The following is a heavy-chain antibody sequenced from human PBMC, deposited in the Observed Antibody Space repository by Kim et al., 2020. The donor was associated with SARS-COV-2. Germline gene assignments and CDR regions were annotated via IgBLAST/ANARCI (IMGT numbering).Heavy chain of an antibody. D-gene: IGHD3-10*01. Sequence: GGSLRLSCAASGFTFSSYAMHWVRQAPGKGLEWVAVISYDGSNKYYADSVKGRFTISRDNSKNTLYLQMNSLRAEDTAVYYCASTMVRGLNNWFDPWGQGTLVTVSS. V-gene: IGHV3-30*04. CDR2: ISYDGSNK. J-gene: IGHJ5*02. CDR3: ASTMVRGLNNWFDP. CDR1: GFTFSSYA.